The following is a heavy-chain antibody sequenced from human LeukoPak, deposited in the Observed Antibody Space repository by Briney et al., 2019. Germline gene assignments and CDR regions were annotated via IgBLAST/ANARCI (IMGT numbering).Heavy chain of an antibody. V-gene: IGHV4-61*01. D-gene: IGHD3-10*01. CDR2: IYYSGST. CDR1: GGSISSSSYY. J-gene: IGHJ5*02. CDR3: ARDRWVVRGDVNWFDP. Sequence: SETLSLTCTVSGGSISSSSYYWSWIRQPPGKGLEWIGYIYYSGSTNYNPSLKSRVTISVDTSKNQFSLKLSSVTAADTAVYYCARDRWVVRGDVNWFDPWGQGTLVTVSS.